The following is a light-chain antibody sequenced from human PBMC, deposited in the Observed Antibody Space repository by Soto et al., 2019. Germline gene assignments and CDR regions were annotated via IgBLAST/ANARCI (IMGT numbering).Light chain of an antibody. J-gene: IGLJ1*01. CDR1: SGYSNYE. Sequence: QSVLTQPPSASASLRASVTLTCTLSSGYSNYEVDWYQQRPGKGPRFVMRVGTGGIVGSKGDGIPGRFSVLGSGLNRFLTINNIQEEDESDYHCGADHGSGSNFVYVFGTGTKLTVL. V-gene: IGLV9-49*01. CDR2: VGTGGIVG. CDR3: GADHGSGSNFVYV.